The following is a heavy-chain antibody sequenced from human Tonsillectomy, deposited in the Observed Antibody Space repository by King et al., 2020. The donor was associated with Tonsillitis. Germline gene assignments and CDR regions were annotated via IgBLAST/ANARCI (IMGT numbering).Heavy chain of an antibody. CDR2: IYHRESP. CDR1: GGSISSGGYS. J-gene: IGHJ6*02. Sequence: LQLQESGSGLVKPSQTLSLTCAVSGGSISSGGYSWSWIRQPPGQGLEWIGYIYHRESPYYNPSLKSRVSISVDRSKNHLSLNLTSVTAADTAVYYCARDAGDYGMDVWGQGTTVTVSS. CDR3: ARDAGDYGMDV. V-gene: IGHV4-30-2*01. D-gene: IGHD4-17*01.